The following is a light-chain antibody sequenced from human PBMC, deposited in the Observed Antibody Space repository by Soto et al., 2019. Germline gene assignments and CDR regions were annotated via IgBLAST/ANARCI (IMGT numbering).Light chain of an antibody. CDR1: QSISSY. J-gene: IGKJ5*01. Sequence: FRWTRRHSSLSASLGDGVTITCRASQSISSYVSWYQQQSGKAPKLLIYAASPLQSGVPSRFSGSGYGTEFTLNISSLQPEDFGTYYCQQFKSYHITFGQGTQLEIK. CDR3: QQFKSYHIT. V-gene: IGKV1-9*01. CDR2: AAS.